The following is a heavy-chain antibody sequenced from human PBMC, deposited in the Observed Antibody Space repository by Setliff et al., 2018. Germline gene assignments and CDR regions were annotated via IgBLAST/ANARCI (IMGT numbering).Heavy chain of an antibody. J-gene: IGHJ5*02. Sequence: SGPTLVNPTETLTLTCTFSGFSLSTNTVGVGWIRQPPRKALEWLAVIFWDDDKRYSPSLQHRLNINKDTSKNQVVLTMANVDPVDTATYYCAHFTVGYDISGYLFSWGQGTLVTVS. CDR3: AHFTVGYDISGYLFS. D-gene: IGHD3-22*01. CDR1: GFSLSTNTVG. CDR2: IFWDDDK. V-gene: IGHV2-5*02.